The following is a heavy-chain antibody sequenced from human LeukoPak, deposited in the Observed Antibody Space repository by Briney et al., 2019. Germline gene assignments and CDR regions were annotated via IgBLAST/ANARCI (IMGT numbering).Heavy chain of an antibody. D-gene: IGHD4-17*01. Sequence: SETLSLTCAVYGGSFSGYYWSWIRQPPGKGLEWIGEINHSGSTNYNPSLKSRGTISVDTSKNQFSLKLSSVTAADTAVYYCASQNSTVTTCDYWGQGTLVTVSS. CDR1: GGSFSGYY. V-gene: IGHV4-34*01. J-gene: IGHJ4*02. CDR3: ASQNSTVTTCDY. CDR2: INHSGST.